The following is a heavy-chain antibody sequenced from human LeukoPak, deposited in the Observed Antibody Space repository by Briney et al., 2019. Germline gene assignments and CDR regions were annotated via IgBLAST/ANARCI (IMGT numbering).Heavy chain of an antibody. Sequence: PGRSLRLSCAASGFTFSSYAMHWVRQAPGKGLEWVAVISYDGSNKYYADSVKGRFTISRDNSKNTLYLQMNSLRAEDTAVYYCARASSSGYWGQGTLVTVSS. J-gene: IGHJ4*02. CDR2: ISYDGSNK. CDR3: ARASSSGY. CDR1: GFTFSSYA. D-gene: IGHD6-6*01. V-gene: IGHV3-30-3*01.